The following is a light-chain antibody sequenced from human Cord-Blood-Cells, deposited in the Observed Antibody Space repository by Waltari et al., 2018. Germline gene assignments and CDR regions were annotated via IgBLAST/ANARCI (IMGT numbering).Light chain of an antibody. V-gene: IGKV3-15*01. Sequence: EIVMTQSPATLSVSPGERATLSCRASQSVSSNLAWYQQKPGQAPRLLIYGASTRATGIPARFSVSGSGTEFTLTISSLQSEYFAVYYCQQYNNWPRTCGQGTKVEIK. J-gene: IGKJ1*01. CDR2: GAS. CDR1: QSVSSN. CDR3: QQYNNWPRT.